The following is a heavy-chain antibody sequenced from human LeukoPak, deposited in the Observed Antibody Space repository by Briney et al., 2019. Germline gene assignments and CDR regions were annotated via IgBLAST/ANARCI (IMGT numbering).Heavy chain of an antibody. J-gene: IGHJ6*02. Sequence: GGSLRLSCAASGFTFDDYAKHWVRQAPGKGLEWVSGISWNSGSIGYADSVKGRFTISRDNAKNSLYLQMNSLRAEDTALYYCAKVMGCSSTSCYNDYYYYYGMDVWGQGTTVTVSS. V-gene: IGHV3-9*01. CDR1: GFTFDDYA. CDR2: ISWNSGSI. D-gene: IGHD2-2*02. CDR3: AKVMGCSSTSCYNDYYYYYGMDV.